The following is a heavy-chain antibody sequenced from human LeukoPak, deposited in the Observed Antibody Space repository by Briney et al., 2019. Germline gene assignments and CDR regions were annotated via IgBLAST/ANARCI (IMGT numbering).Heavy chain of an antibody. V-gene: IGHV1-69*04. J-gene: IGHJ4*02. Sequence: GASVKVSCKGYGYTFINHDIDWVRQAAGQGLEWMGRIIPILGIANYAQKFQGRVTITADKSTSTAYMELNSLRAEDTAVYYCAKVYYGDWKGPFDYWGQGTLVTVSS. CDR2: IIPILGIA. CDR3: AKVYYGDWKGPFDY. D-gene: IGHD4-17*01. CDR1: GYTFINHD.